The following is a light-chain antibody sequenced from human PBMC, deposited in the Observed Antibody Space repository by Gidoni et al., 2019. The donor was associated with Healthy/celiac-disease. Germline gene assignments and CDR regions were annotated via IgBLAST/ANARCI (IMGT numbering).Light chain of an antibody. J-gene: IGKJ2*01. CDR3: MRALQTPRT. CDR1: QSLRHSNGYNY. CDR2: LGS. Sequence: DIVMNPSPPSLTVTPGEPASIPCRSSQSLRHSNGYNYLDCYLQKPGQSPQLLIYLGSNRAAGVPDRCSGSGSGTYFTLKISRVEAEDVGVYYCMRALQTPRTFGQGTKLEIK. V-gene: IGKV2-28*01.